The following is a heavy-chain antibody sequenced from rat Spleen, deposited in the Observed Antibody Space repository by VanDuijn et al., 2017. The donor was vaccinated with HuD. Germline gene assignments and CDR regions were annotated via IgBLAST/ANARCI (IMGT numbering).Heavy chain of an antibody. CDR1: GFTFSNYG. J-gene: IGHJ2*01. CDR2: ISYDGSST. CDR3: ARQSVFDY. Sequence: EVRLVESGGGLVQPGRSLKLSCAASGFTFSNYGMAWVRQAPTKGLEWVATISYDGSSTYYRDSVKGRFTISRDNAKSTLYLQMDSLRSEDRATYYCARQSVFDYWGQGVMVTVSS. V-gene: IGHV5-29*01.